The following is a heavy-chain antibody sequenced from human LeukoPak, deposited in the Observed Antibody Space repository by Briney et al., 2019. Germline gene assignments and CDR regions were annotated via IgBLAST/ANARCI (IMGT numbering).Heavy chain of an antibody. Sequence: SQTLSLTCTVSGGSISRGGYYWSWIRQHPGKGLEWIGYIYYSGSTYYNPSLKSRVTISVDTSKNQFSLKLSSVTAADTAVYYCARGPPLYLEGFWFDPWGQGTLVTVSS. CDR1: GGSISRGGYY. D-gene: IGHD2-8*01. CDR3: ARGPPLYLEGFWFDP. V-gene: IGHV4-31*03. J-gene: IGHJ5*02. CDR2: IYYSGST.